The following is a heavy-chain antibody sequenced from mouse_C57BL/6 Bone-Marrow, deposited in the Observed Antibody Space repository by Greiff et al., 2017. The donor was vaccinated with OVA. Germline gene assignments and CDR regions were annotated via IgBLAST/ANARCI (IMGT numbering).Heavy chain of an antibody. CDR2: ISNGGGST. J-gene: IGHJ1*03. D-gene: IGHD1-1*01. V-gene: IGHV5-12*01. CDR3: ASDYYGSSYGWYFDV. CDR1: GFTFSDYY. Sequence: EVMLVESGGGLVQPGGSLKLSCAASGFTFSDYYMYWVRQTPEKRLEWVAYISNGGGSTYYPDTVKGRFTISRDNAKNTLYLQMSRLKSEDTAMYYCASDYYGSSYGWYFDVWGTGTTVTVSS.